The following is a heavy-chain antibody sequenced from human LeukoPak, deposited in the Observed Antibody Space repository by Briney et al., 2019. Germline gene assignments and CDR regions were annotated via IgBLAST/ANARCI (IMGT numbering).Heavy chain of an antibody. V-gene: IGHV1-69*04. CDR3: ARRVGATTFNAFDI. CDR1: GGTFSSYA. J-gene: IGHJ3*02. CDR2: IIPILGIA. D-gene: IGHD1-26*01. Sequence: SVKVSFKASGGTFSSYAISWVRQAPGQGLEWMGRIIPILGIANYAQKFQGRVTITADKSTSTAYMELSSLRSEDTAVYYCARRVGATTFNAFDIWGQGTMVTVSS.